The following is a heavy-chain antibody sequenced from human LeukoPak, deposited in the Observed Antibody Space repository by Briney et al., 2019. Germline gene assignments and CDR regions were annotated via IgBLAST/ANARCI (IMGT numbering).Heavy chain of an antibody. J-gene: IGHJ4*02. CDR3: ARQKSAYSYAMACFDY. CDR1: RYSISSGYY. Sequence: PSETLSLTCAVSRYSISSGYYWGWIRQPPGKGLEWIGSIYHSGSTYYNPSLKSRVTTSVDTSENQFSLKLSSVTAADTAAYYCARQKSAYSYAMACFDYWGQGTLVTVST. D-gene: IGHD5-18*01. CDR2: IYHSGST. V-gene: IGHV4-38-2*01.